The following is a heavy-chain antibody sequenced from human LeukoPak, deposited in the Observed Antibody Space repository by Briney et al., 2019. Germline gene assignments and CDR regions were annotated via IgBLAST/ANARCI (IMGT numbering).Heavy chain of an antibody. CDR2: INPNSGGT. CDR3: ARGRKPFSGTAIYSGNWFDP. CDR1: GYTFTGYC. D-gene: IGHD3-10*02. V-gene: IGHV1-2*02. J-gene: IGHJ5*02. Sequence: ASVKVSCKASGYTFTGYCMHWVRQAPGQGLEWMGWINPNSGGTNYAQKFQGRVTMTRDTSISTAYMELSRLRSDDTAVYYCARGRKPFSGTAIYSGNWFDPWGQGTLVTVSS.